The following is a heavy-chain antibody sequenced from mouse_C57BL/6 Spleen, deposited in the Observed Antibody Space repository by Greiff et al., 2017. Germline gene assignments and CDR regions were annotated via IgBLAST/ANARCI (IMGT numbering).Heavy chain of an antibody. D-gene: IGHD2-5*01. CDR3: AYSNYERFAY. CDR2: IDPEDGET. CDR1: GFNIKDYY. Sequence: VQLKESGAELVKPGASVKLSCTASGFNIKDYYMHWVKQRTEQGLEWIGRIDPEDGETKYAPKFQGKATITADTSSNTAYLQLSSLTPEDTAVYYCAYSNYERFAYWGQGTLVTVSA. J-gene: IGHJ3*01. V-gene: IGHV14-2*01.